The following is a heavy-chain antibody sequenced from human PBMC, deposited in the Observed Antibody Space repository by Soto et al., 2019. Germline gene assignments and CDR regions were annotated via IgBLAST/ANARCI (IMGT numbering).Heavy chain of an antibody. Sequence: GGSLRLSCAASAFSFSTSWMHWVRQAPGEGLVWVSRINPDGRTINYADSVKGRFTISRDNAKNTLYLQMNILRAEDTAVYYCAKDPSRSELSILGLDKWGQRALVTVSS. J-gene: IGHJ4*02. CDR1: AFSFSTSW. D-gene: IGHD1-7*01. CDR3: AKDPSRSELSILGLDK. CDR2: INPDGRTI. V-gene: IGHV3-74*01.